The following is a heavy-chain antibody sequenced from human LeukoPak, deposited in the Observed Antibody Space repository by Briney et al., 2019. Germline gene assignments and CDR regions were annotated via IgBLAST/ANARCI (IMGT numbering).Heavy chain of an antibody. J-gene: IGHJ4*02. CDR3: ARGGSSGWYGGESVYYFDY. D-gene: IGHD6-19*01. Sequence: ASVKVSCKASGYTFTSYGISWVRQAPGQGLEWMGWISAYNGNTNYAQKLQGRVTMTTDTSTSTAYMELRSLRSDDTAVYYCARGGSSGWYGGESVYYFDYWGQGTLVTVSS. V-gene: IGHV1-18*01. CDR2: ISAYNGNT. CDR1: GYTFTSYG.